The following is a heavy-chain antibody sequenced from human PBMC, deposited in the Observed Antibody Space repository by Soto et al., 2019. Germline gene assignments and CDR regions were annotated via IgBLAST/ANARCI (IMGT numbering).Heavy chain of an antibody. Sequence: EVQLLESGGDLVQPGGSQRLSCAASGFTFSTYAMSWVRQAPGKGLEWVSGISGSGGHTYYADSVKGRFTISRDNSKNTXXLQMNSLRAEDTAVYYCAKDGHYDYLWGSYRPGTHWGQGTLVTVSS. J-gene: IGHJ4*02. CDR2: ISGSGGHT. V-gene: IGHV3-23*01. CDR3: AKDGHYDYLWGSYRPGTH. CDR1: GFTFSTYA. D-gene: IGHD3-16*02.